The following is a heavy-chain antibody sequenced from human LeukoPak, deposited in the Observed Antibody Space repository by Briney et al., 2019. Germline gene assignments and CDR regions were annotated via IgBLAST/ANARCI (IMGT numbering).Heavy chain of an antibody. CDR2: IKGDGSQK. D-gene: IGHD3-3*01. CDR3: ARWRGAQSEFEY. Sequence: GGSLRPSCTASGFTFSAYWMTWVCQAPGKGLEFVANIKGDGSQKEYVDSVKGRFTISRDNAKNSLYLQMISLRAEDTAVYYCARWRGAQSEFEYWGQGTLVNVSS. CDR1: GFTFSAYW. J-gene: IGHJ4*02. V-gene: IGHV3-7*01.